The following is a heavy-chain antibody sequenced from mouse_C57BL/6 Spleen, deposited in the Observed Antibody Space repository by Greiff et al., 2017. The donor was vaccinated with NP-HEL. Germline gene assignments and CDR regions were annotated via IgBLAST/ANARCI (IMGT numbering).Heavy chain of an antibody. CDR1: GFTFSSYA. CDR3: TRGPYYYGSSSAWFAY. J-gene: IGHJ3*01. V-gene: IGHV5-9-1*02. CDR2: ISSGGDYI. D-gene: IGHD1-1*01. Sequence: EVHLVESGEGLVKPGGSLKLSCAASGFTFSSYAMSWVRQTPEKRLEWVAYISSGGDYIYYVDTVKGRFTISRDNARNTLYLQMSSLKSEDTAMYYCTRGPYYYGSSSAWFAYWGQGTLVTVSA.